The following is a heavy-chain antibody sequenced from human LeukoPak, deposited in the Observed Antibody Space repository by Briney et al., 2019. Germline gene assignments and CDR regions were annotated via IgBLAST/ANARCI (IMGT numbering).Heavy chain of an antibody. D-gene: IGHD3-3*01. J-gene: IGHJ5*02. Sequence: GASVKVSCKASGYTFTGYYMHWVRQAPGQGLEWMGWINPNSGGTNYAQKFQGRVTMTRDTSISTAYMELSRLRSDDTAVYYCARYYDFWSGYSWFDHWGQGTLVTVSS. V-gene: IGHV1-2*02. CDR3: ARYYDFWSGYSWFDH. CDR2: INPNSGGT. CDR1: GYTFTGYY.